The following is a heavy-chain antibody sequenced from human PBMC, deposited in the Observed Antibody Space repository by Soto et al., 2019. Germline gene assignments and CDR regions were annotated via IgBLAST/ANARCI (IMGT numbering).Heavy chain of an antibody. V-gene: IGHV1-3*01. D-gene: IGHD3-16*01. CDR2: INAGNGDT. J-gene: IGHJ5*02. Sequence: QVQVVQSGAEVKKPGASVKVSCKASGYTFTGYAMHWVRQAPGQRLEWMGWINAGNGDTKYSQKFQGRVTISRDTSASTAYMELSSLRSEYTALYYCARDGGSISSGGWFDPWGQGTLVTVSS. CDR3: ARDGGSISSGGWFDP. CDR1: GYTFTGYA.